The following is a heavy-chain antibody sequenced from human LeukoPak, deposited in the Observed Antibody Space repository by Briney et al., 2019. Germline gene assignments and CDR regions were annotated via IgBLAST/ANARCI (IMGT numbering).Heavy chain of an antibody. Sequence: GASVKVSCKASGYTFTSYGISWVRQAPGQGLEWMGWISAYNGNTNYAQKLQGRVTMTTDTSTSTAYMELRSLRSDDTAVYYCARVGDRASRYYGSGNPGDYWGQGTLVTVSS. D-gene: IGHD3-10*01. CDR2: ISAYNGNT. J-gene: IGHJ4*02. CDR3: ARVGDRASRYYGSGNPGDY. V-gene: IGHV1-18*01. CDR1: GYTFTSYG.